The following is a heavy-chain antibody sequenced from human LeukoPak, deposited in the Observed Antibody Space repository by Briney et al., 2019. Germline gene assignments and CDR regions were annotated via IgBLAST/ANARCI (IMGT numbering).Heavy chain of an antibody. D-gene: IGHD3-22*01. CDR2: IYYSGST. Sequence: SETLSLTCTVSGGSISNYYWSWIRQPPGKGLEWIGYIYYSGSTNYNPSLRSRVTISVDTSKNQFSLKLSSVTAADTAVYYCATWGVVVTDAFDIRGQGTMVTVSS. J-gene: IGHJ3*02. CDR3: ATWGVVVTDAFDI. V-gene: IGHV4-59*01. CDR1: GGSISNYY.